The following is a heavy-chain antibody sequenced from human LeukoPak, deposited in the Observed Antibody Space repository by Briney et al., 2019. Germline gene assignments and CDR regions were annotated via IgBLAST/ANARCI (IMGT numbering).Heavy chain of an antibody. V-gene: IGHV1-69*13. J-gene: IGHJ6*02. CDR2: IIPIFGTA. CDR3: ARDFPGYYYGMDV. Sequence: GASVKVSCKASGGTFSSYAISWVRQAPGQGLEWMGGIIPIFGTANYAQKFQGRVTITADESTSTAYMELSSLRSEDTAVYYCARDFPGYYYGMDVWGQGTTVTVSS. CDR1: GGTFSSYA.